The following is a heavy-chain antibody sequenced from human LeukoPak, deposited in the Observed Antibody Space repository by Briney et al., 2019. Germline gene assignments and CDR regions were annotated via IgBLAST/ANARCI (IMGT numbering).Heavy chain of an antibody. CDR2: IRYDGSNK. V-gene: IGHV3-30*02. Sequence: PGGSLRLSCAASGFTFSSYGMHWVRQAPGKGLEWVAFIRYDGSNKYYADSVKGRFTISRDNSKNTLYLQMNSLRAEDTAVYYCAKCYSGYDYYGSHPSPNCYYFDNWGQGTLVTVSS. D-gene: IGHD5-12*01. J-gene: IGHJ4*02. CDR3: AKCYSGYDYYGSHPSPNCYYFDN. CDR1: GFTFSSYG.